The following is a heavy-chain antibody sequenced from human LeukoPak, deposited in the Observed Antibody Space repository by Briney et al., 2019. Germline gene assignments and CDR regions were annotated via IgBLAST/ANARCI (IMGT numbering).Heavy chain of an antibody. Sequence: RPSETLSLTCAVYGGSFSGYYWTWIRQPPGKGLEWIGEINHSGSTNYNPSLKSRVTISVDTFKNQFSLKVRSATAADTAVYYCARRTRDYDPWYFDYWGQGKLVTVSS. CDR2: INHSGST. CDR3: ARRTRDYDPWYFDY. D-gene: IGHD3-16*01. CDR1: GGSFSGYY. V-gene: IGHV4-34*01. J-gene: IGHJ4*02.